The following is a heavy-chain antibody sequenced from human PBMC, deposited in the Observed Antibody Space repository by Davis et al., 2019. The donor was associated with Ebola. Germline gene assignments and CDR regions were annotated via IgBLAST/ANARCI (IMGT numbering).Heavy chain of an antibody. V-gene: IGHV4-39*01. CDR2: IYYSGST. CDR3: ARHRGRYCSGGSCFPGWYFDL. Sequence: SETLSLTCAVSGGSISSGGYSWSWIRQPPGKGLEWIGSIYYSGSTYYNPSLKSRVTISVDTSKNQFSLKLSSVTAADTAVYYCARHRGRYCSGGSCFPGWYFDLWGRGTLVTVSS. J-gene: IGHJ2*01. CDR1: GGSISSGGYS. D-gene: IGHD2-15*01.